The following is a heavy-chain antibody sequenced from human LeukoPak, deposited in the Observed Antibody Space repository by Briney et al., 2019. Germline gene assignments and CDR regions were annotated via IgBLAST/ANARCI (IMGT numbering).Heavy chain of an antibody. D-gene: IGHD2-21*01. V-gene: IGHV3-15*07. CDR1: GFTFSNAW. CDR3: ITPLPYSAQ. Sequence: GGSLRLSCAGSGFTFSNAWMNWVRQAPGKGLEWVGRIKSYVNGGTIDYAAPVKGRFTISRDDSKNMLYLQMNSLKTEDTAVYYCITPLPYSAQGGQGTLVTVSS. J-gene: IGHJ4*02. CDR2: IKSYVNGGTI.